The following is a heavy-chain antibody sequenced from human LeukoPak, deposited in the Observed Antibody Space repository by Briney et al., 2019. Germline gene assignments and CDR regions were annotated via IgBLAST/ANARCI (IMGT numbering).Heavy chain of an antibody. D-gene: IGHD3-3*01. CDR3: AGHFGAWHYFDY. Sequence: GGSLRLSCAASGFTFSSYAIHWVRQAQGKGLEWVALISYDGSNKYSKDSVKGRFTIYRDNSKNTLDLQMNSRRPEDTAVYYCAGHFGAWHYFDYWGQGTLVTVSS. J-gene: IGHJ4*02. V-gene: IGHV3-30*04. CDR2: ISYDGSNK. CDR1: GFTFSSYA.